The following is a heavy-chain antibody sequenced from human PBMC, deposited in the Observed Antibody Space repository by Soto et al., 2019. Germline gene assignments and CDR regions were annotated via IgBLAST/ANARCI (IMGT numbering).Heavy chain of an antibody. D-gene: IGHD3-10*01. V-gene: IGHV1-46*01. CDR1: GDTFTSYY. Sequence: ASVKVSCKASGDTFTSYYMHWVRQAPGQGLEWMGIINPSGGSTSYAQKFQGRVTMTRDTSTSTVYMELSSLRSEDTAVYYCARDYGDRYYGMDVWGQGTTVTVSS. J-gene: IGHJ6*02. CDR3: ARDYGDRYYGMDV. CDR2: INPSGGST.